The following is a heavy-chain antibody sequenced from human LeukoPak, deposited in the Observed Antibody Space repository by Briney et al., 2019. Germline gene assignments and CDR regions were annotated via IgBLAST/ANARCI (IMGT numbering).Heavy chain of an antibody. CDR2: ISSSGSTI. J-gene: IGHJ4*02. V-gene: IGHV3-48*04. D-gene: IGHD3-9*01. Sequence: PGGSLRLSCGASGFTFSSYWMHWVRQAPGKGLEWVSYISSSGSTIYYADSVKGRFTISRDNAKNSLFLQMNSLRAEDTAVYYCAVSVRFERVWHYFNNWGQGTQVTVSS. CDR1: GFTFSSYW. CDR3: AVSVRFERVWHYFNN.